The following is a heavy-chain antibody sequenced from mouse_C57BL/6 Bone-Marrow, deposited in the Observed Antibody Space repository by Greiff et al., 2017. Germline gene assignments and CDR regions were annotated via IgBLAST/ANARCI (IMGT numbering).Heavy chain of an antibody. Sequence: QVQLQQSGAELVRPGASVTLSCKASGYTFTDYEMHWVKQTPVHGLEWIGAIGPETGGTAYNQKFKGKAILTADKSSSTAYMERRSLTSEDSAVYYCTRTLYYFDYWGQGTTLTVSS. V-gene: IGHV1-15*01. CDR2: IGPETGGT. J-gene: IGHJ2*01. CDR3: TRTLYYFDY. CDR1: GYTFTDYE.